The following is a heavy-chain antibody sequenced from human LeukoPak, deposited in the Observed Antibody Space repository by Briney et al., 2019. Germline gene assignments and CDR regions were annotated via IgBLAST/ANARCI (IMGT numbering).Heavy chain of an antibody. Sequence: PGGSLRLSCAASGCSFSSYNMDWVRQAPGKGLEWVSFIDTSSRYIYQADSVKGRFTISRDNAKSSLFLQMNSLRAEDTAVYYCARVGGHRTSNSCPPPVYWGQGTLVTVSS. CDR2: IDTSSRYI. J-gene: IGHJ4*02. CDR1: GCSFSSYN. CDR3: ARVGGHRTSNSCPPPVY. V-gene: IGHV3-21*01. D-gene: IGHD2-2*01.